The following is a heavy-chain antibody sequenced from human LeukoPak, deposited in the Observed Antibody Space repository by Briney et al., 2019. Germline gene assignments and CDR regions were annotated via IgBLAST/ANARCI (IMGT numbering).Heavy chain of an antibody. CDR1: GFTFSSYI. Sequence: GGSLRLSCAASGFTFSSYIMNCVSHAPGKGLEWVSSISSSSSYIYYADSVKGRFTISRDNAKNSLYLQMNSLRAEDTDTAVYYCARSSRSGTTSGTYGYFDLWGRGTLVTVSS. CDR2: ISSSSSYI. D-gene: IGHD2/OR15-2a*01. V-gene: IGHV3-21*01. J-gene: IGHJ2*01. CDR3: ARSSRSGTTSGTYGYFDL.